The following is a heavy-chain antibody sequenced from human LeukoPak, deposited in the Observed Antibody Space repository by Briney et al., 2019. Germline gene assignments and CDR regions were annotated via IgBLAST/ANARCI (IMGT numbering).Heavy chain of an antibody. CDR2: INHSGGT. CDR3: ARLSRIGSGYYCDY. J-gene: IGHJ4*02. Sequence: KSSETLSLTCAVYGGSFSGYYWSWIRQPPGKGLEWIGEINHSGGTNYNPSLKSRVTISVDTSKNQFSLKLRSATAEDTAVYYCARLSRIGSGYYCDYWGQGTLVTVSS. CDR1: GGSFSGYY. D-gene: IGHD3-3*01. V-gene: IGHV4-34*01.